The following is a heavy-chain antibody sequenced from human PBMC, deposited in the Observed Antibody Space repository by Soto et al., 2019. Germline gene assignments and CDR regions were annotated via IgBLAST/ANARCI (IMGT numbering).Heavy chain of an antibody. D-gene: IGHD3-3*01. V-gene: IGHV4-30-4*01. CDR1: GGSISSGDYY. CDR2: IYHSGST. Sequence: SETLSLTCAVSGGSISSGDYYWSWFRQPPGEGLERIGYIYHSGSTYYNPSLKSRVAISVDTSKNQFSLRLSSVTAADTAVYYCARVPFKLVRVVIYYYGMDVLGQGTTVTVSS. J-gene: IGHJ6*02. CDR3: ARVPFKLVRVVIYYYGMDV.